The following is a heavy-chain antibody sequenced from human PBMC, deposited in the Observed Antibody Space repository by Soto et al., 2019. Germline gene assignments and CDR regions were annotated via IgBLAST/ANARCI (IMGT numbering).Heavy chain of an antibody. J-gene: IGHJ4*02. D-gene: IGHD3-16*02. V-gene: IGHV3-23*01. CDR3: TVYDYIWGTYLYRWAY. Sequence: GGSLRLSCAASGLTFSTYAMSWVRQTPGKGLEWVSHISSHGFNTYYADSVKDRFTISRDDSKNTLYLEMNSLQTEDTAIYYCTVYDYIWGTYLYRWAYWGQGTLVTVSS. CDR1: GLTFSTYA. CDR2: ISSHGFNT.